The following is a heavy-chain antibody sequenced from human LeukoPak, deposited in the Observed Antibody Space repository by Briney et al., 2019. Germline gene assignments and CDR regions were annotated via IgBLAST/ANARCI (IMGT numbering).Heavy chain of an antibody. CDR3: ARSPPYGDYFDY. Sequence: GGSLRLSCAASGVTFSSYWMHWVRQAPGKGLVWVSRINSDGSSTSYADSVKGRFTISRDNAKNTLYLQMNSLRAEDTAVYYCARSPPYGDYFDYWGQGTLVTVSS. CDR1: GVTFSSYW. D-gene: IGHD4-17*01. V-gene: IGHV3-74*01. CDR2: INSDGSST. J-gene: IGHJ4*02.